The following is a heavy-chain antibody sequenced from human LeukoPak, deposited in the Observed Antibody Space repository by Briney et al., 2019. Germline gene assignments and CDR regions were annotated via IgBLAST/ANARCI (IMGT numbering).Heavy chain of an antibody. CDR3: ARDWGYGGVFDY. J-gene: IGHJ4*02. Sequence: GGSLRLSCAASGFTLSSYWMHWVRQAPGKGLVWVSRINSDGSSTSYADSVKGRFTISRDNAKNTLYLQMNSLRAEDTAVYYCARDWGYGGVFDYWGQGTLVTVSS. D-gene: IGHD5-12*01. V-gene: IGHV3-74*01. CDR2: INSDGSST. CDR1: GFTLSSYW.